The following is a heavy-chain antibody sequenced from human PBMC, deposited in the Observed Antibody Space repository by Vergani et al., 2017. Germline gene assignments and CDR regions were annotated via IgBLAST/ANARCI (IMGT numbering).Heavy chain of an antibody. Sequence: QVQLQESGPGLVKPSETLSLTCTVSGGSISSYYWSWIRQPPGKGLEWIGYIYYSGSTNYNPSLKSRVTISVDTSKNQFSLKLSSVTAADTAVYYCARRRDSDVPFDPWGQGTLVTVSS. D-gene: IGHD2-2*01. J-gene: IGHJ5*02. V-gene: IGHV4-59*01. CDR2: IYYSGST. CDR1: GGSISSYY. CDR3: ARRRDSDVPFDP.